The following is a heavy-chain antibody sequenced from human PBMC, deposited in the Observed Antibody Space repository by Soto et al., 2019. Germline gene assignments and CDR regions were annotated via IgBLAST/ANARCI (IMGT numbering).Heavy chain of an antibody. Sequence: QLQLQESGSGLVQPSQTLSLTCAVSGGSISSSGYSWSWIRQPPGQGLEWIGYIYHSGSTYYNPPLRSRVTISVGRSKIQLSLELSSVTAADTAMYYFARYCSSRMGCPYPYYYGMDVWGRGTTVTVSS. J-gene: IGHJ6*02. D-gene: IGHD2-2*01. V-gene: IGHV4-30-2*01. CDR3: ARYCSSRMGCPYPYYYGMDV. CDR1: GGSISSSGYS. CDR2: IYHSGST.